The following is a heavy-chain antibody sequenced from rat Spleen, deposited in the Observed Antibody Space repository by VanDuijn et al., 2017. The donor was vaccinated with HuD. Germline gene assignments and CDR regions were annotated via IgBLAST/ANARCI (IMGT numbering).Heavy chain of an antibody. CDR2: ISYDGSST. Sequence: EVQLVESGGGLLQPGRSLKLSCAASGFTFSDYNMAWVRQAPKKGLEWVATISYDGSSTYYRDSVKGRFTISRDNAKSTLYLQMDSLRSEDTATYCCARHELPGYNWFAYWGQGTLVTVSS. CDR1: GFTFSDYN. D-gene: IGHD1-4*01. V-gene: IGHV5-7*01. J-gene: IGHJ3*01. CDR3: ARHELPGYNWFAY.